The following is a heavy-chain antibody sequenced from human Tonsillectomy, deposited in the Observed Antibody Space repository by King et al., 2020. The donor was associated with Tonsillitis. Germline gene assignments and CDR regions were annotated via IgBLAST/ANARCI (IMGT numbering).Heavy chain of an antibody. D-gene: IGHD1-1*01. CDR3: ARHAGIYYGMDV. CDR2: ISYDGSNK. V-gene: IGHV3-30*04. J-gene: IGHJ6*02. Sequence: QLVQSGGGVVQPGRSLRLSCAASGFTFTIYDLHWVRQAPGKGLEWVAFISYDGSNKYFADSVKGRFTISSDNSKNTLYLQMNSLRAEDTAVYYCARHAGIYYGMDVWGQGTPVTVSS. CDR1: GFTFTIYD.